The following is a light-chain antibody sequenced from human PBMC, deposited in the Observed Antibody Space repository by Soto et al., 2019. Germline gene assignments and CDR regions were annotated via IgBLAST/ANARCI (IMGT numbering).Light chain of an antibody. CDR1: QNISNW. CDR3: QQYNDEPWT. J-gene: IGKJ1*01. Sequence: DIQMTQSPSTLSASVGDRVTITCRASQNISNWLAWYQQKPGKTPDLLIYDASSLESGVPLRFSGSGSVTEFTLTISSRQTDDSATYYCQQYNDEPWTFGQGTKVEIK. V-gene: IGKV1-5*01. CDR2: DAS.